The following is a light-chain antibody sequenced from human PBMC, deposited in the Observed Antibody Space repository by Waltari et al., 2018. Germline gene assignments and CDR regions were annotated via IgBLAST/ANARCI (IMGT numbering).Light chain of an antibody. CDR2: GAS. V-gene: IGKV3-20*01. CDR3: QQYGSAPRT. Sequence: EIVLTQSPGTMSLSPGERATLPCRASQTIPSSNLTWYQQKPGQAPRLLIFGASSRATGIPDRFSGSGAGTDFTLTISRLEPVDFAVYYCQQYGSAPRTFGQGTRVEIK. J-gene: IGKJ1*01. CDR1: QTIPSSN.